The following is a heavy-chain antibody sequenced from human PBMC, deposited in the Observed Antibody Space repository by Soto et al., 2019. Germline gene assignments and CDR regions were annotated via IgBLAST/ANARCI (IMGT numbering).Heavy chain of an antibody. CDR2: ISYDGSNK. V-gene: IGHV3-30*18. J-gene: IGHJ3*02. CDR1: GFTFSSYG. D-gene: IGHD5-12*01. CDR3: AKDRQEYSGYESFDAFDI. Sequence: QVQLVESGGGVVQPGRSLRLSCAASGFTFSSYGMHWVRQAPGKGLEWVAVISYDGSNKYYADSVKGRFTISRDNSKNTLYLQMNSLRAEDTAVYYCAKDRQEYSGYESFDAFDIWGQGTIVTVSS.